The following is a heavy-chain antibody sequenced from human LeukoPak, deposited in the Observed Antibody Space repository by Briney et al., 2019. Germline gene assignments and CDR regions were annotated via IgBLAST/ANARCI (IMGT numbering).Heavy chain of an antibody. CDR1: GGSFSGYY. D-gene: IGHD2-15*01. V-gene: IGHV4-34*01. J-gene: IGHJ5*02. CDR3: AKDRAGYCSGGSCYTTFDP. CDR2: INHSGST. Sequence: PSETLSLTCAVYGGSFSGYYWSWIRQPPGKGLEWIGEINHSGSTNYNPSLKSRVTISVDTSKNQFSLMLSSVTAADTALYYCAKDRAGYCSGGSCYTTFDPWGQGTLVTVSS.